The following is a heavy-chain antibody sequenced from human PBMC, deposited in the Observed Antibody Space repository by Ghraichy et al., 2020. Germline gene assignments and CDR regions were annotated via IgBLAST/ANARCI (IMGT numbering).Heavy chain of an antibody. CDR1: GFTFSSYD. D-gene: IGHD2-15*01. CDR2: IGTAGDT. Sequence: GGSLRLSCAASGFTFSSYDMHWVRQATGKGLEWVSAIGTAGDTYYPGSVKGRFTISRENAKNSLYLQMNSLRAGDTAVYYCARAVSPMYYSGGSCYSNAFDIWGQGTMVTVSS. J-gene: IGHJ3*02. CDR3: ARAVSPMYYSGGSCYSNAFDI. V-gene: IGHV3-13*01.